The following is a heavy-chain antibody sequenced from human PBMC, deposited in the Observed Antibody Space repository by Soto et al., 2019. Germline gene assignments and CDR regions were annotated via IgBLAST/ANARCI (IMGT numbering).Heavy chain of an antibody. J-gene: IGHJ6*02. V-gene: IGHV1-8*01. Sequence: ASVKGSCKASGYTFTSYDINWVRQATGQGLEWMGWMNPNSGNTGYAQKFQGRVTMTRNTSISTAYMELSSLRSEDTAVYYCARGGSSSSYYYYYYGMDVWGQGTTVTVSS. CDR3: ARGGSSSSYYYYYYGMDV. D-gene: IGHD6-6*01. CDR1: GYTFTSYD. CDR2: MNPNSGNT.